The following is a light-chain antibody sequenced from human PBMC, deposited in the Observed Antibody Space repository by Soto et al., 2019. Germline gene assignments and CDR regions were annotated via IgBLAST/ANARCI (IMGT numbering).Light chain of an antibody. J-gene: IGKJ2*01. Sequence: DIQMTQSPSILSASVGDRVTITCRASQSIGTWLVWLQLRLGEAPSLLIYEASTLPSGVPSRFSGSRSGTEFTLTISSLQPDDFATYYCQQYNSYPYTFGQGTKLQIK. CDR1: QSIGTW. CDR3: QQYNSYPYT. V-gene: IGKV1-5*03. CDR2: EAS.